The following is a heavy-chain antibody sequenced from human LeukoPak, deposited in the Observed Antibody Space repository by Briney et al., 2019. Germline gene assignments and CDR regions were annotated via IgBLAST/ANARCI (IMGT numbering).Heavy chain of an antibody. D-gene: IGHD3-10*01. V-gene: IGHV3-53*01. CDR3: ARDFGRYYFDY. Sequence: GGSLRLSCAVSGFNFINTYMTWVRQAPGKGLEWVSVIYRGDGTYYADSVQGRFTISRDSFKNTLYLQMNSLRAEDTAVYCCARDFGRYYFDYWGQGTLVTVSS. CDR2: IYRGDGT. CDR1: GFNFINTY. J-gene: IGHJ4*02.